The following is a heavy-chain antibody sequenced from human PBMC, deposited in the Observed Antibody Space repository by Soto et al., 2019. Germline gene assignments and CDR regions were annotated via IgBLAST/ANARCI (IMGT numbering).Heavy chain of an antibody. J-gene: IGHJ4*02. Sequence: QVQMVESGGGVVQPGRSLRLSCAASGFTFRDFAMHWVRRAPGKALEWVAVMSYDGSKIYYADSVKGRFTISRDNSKNTLFLEMTSLRPEDMAVYYCAREIYGDFGFDNWGQGTLVTVSS. D-gene: IGHD4-17*01. CDR1: GFTFRDFA. CDR2: MSYDGSKI. CDR3: AREIYGDFGFDN. V-gene: IGHV3-30*01.